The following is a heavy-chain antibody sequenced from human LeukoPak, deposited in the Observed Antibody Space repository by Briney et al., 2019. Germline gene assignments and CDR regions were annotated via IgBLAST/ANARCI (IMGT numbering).Heavy chain of an antibody. CDR1: GYTFTSYA. CDR3: ARVLRAVTCYDGTDPFGF. CDR2: INAGNGNT. D-gene: IGHD3-10*01. J-gene: IGHJ4*02. Sequence: ASVKVSCKASGYTFTSYAMRWVRQAPGQRLEWIGWINAGNGNTKYSQKFQGRVTITRDTSASTAYMELSSLRSEDTAVYYCARVLRAVTCYDGTDPFGFWGQGTLVTVSS. V-gene: IGHV1-3*01.